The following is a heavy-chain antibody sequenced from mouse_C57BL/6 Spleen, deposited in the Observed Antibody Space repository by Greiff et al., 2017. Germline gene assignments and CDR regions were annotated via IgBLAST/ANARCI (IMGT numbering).Heavy chain of an antibody. Sequence: QVQLQQSGPELVKPGASVKISCKASGYAFSSSWMNWVKQRPGKGLEWIGRIYPGDGDTNYNGKFKGKATLTADKSSSTAYMELSGLSSEDSAVYFCAREDPYYAMDYGGQGTSVTVSA. CDR2: IYPGDGDT. CDR3: AREDPYYAMDY. CDR1: GYAFSSSW. V-gene: IGHV1-82*01. J-gene: IGHJ4*01.